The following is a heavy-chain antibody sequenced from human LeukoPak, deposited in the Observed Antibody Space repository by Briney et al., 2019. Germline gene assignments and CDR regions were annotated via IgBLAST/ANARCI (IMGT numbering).Heavy chain of an antibody. Sequence: SQTLSLTCAISGDSVSSNSVTWNWIRQSPSRGLEWLGRTYYRSTWCNDYAVSVRGRITVNPDASKNQFSLHLNSVTPEDTAVYYCARRLTQYDCFDPWGQGILVTVSS. J-gene: IGHJ5*02. CDR2: TYYRSTWCN. CDR1: GDSVSSNSVT. CDR3: ARRLTQYDCFDP. V-gene: IGHV6-1*01. D-gene: IGHD2-2*01.